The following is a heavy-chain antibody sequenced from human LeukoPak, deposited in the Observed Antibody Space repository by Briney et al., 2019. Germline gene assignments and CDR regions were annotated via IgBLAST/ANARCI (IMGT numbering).Heavy chain of an antibody. CDR3: VRDPDALDF. CDR2: IRSSGSPI. J-gene: IGHJ4*02. CDR1: GFTFSGYS. V-gene: IGHV3-48*02. Sequence: PGGSLRLSCAASGFTFSGYSMNWVRQAPGKGLEWVAYIRSSGSPIYYADSVKSRFTISRDNAKNSLYLQMNSLRDEDTAVYYCVRDPDALDFWGQGTPVTVSS.